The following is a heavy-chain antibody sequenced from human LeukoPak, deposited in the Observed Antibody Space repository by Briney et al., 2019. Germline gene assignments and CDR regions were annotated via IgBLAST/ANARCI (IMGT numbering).Heavy chain of an antibody. J-gene: IGHJ4*02. CDR2: IKPDGSEK. CDR1: GFTFSSYW. D-gene: IGHD3-10*01. Sequence: GSLRLSCAASGFTFSSYWMSWVRQSPGKGLEWVANIKPDGSEKYFMDPVKGRFTISRDNAKNALYLEMNSLRAEDTAEYFCARERMYSGSGSTYPYYDYWGQGTLVTVSS. CDR3: ARERMYSGSGSTYPYYDY. V-gene: IGHV3-7*01.